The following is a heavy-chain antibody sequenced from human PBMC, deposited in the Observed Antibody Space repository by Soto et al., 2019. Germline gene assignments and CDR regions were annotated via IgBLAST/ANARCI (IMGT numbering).Heavy chain of an antibody. V-gene: IGHV4-59*08. Sequence: SSETLSLTCTVSGGSISSYYWSWIRQPPGKGLEWIGYIYYSGSTNYNPSLKSRVTISVDTSKNQFSLKLSSVTAADTAVYYCASRRGLRSAFFAYGGQGTLVTVPS. CDR2: IYYSGST. J-gene: IGHJ4*02. CDR3: ASRRGLRSAFFAY. D-gene: IGHD3-16*01. CDR1: GGSISSYY.